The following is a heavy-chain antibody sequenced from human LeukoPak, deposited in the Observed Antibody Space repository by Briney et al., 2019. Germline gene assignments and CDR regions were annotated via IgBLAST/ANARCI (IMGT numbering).Heavy chain of an antibody. J-gene: IGHJ5*02. CDR2: IYYSGST. V-gene: IGHV4-59*01. CDR3: ARGSYYYDSSGYYLVGP. CDR1: GGSISSYY. Sequence: SETLSLTCTVSGGSISSYYWSWIRQPPGKGLEWIGYIYYSGSTNYNPSLKSRVIISVDTSKNQFSLKLSSVTAADTAVYYCARGSYYYDSSGYYLVGPWGQGTLVTVSS. D-gene: IGHD3-22*01.